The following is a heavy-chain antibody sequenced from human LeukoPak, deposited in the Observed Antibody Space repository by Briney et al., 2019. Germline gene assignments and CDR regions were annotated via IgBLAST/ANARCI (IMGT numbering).Heavy chain of an antibody. CDR2: IYYSGST. V-gene: IGHV4-59*01. Sequence: SETLSLTCTVSGGSISSYYWSWIRQPPGKGLEWIGYIYYSGSTNYNPSLKSRVTTSVDTSKNQFSLKLSSVTAADTAVYYCARDDFWSGYFDYWGQGTLVTVSS. J-gene: IGHJ4*02. CDR3: ARDDFWSGYFDY. D-gene: IGHD3-3*01. CDR1: GGSISSYY.